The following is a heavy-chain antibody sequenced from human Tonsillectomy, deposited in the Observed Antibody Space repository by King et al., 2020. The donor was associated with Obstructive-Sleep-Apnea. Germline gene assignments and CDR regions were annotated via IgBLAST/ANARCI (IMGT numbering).Heavy chain of an antibody. CDR1: GFTFSDYY. CDR2: ISSSGSTI. J-gene: IGHJ6*02. D-gene: IGHD2-2*01. Sequence: VQLVESGGGLVKPGGSLRLSCAASGFTFSDYYMSWIRQAPGKGLEWVSYISSSGSTIYYADSVKGRFTISRDNAKNSLYLQMNSLRAEDTAVYYCARSYCSSTSCYHYYYYGMDVWGQGTTVTVSS. CDR3: ARSYCSSTSCYHYYYYGMDV. V-gene: IGHV3-11*01.